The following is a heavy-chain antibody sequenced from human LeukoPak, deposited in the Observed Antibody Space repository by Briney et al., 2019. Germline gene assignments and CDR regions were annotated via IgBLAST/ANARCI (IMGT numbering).Heavy chain of an antibody. CDR3: ARRLLSRRAFDI. CDR2: IYYSGST. V-gene: IGHV4-61*05. J-gene: IGHJ3*02. CDR1: GGSISSGSYY. Sequence: SETLSLTCTVSGGSISSGSYYWGWIRQPPGKGLEWIGYIYYSGSTNYNPSLKSRVTISVDTSKNQFSLKLSSVTAADTAVYYCARRLLSRRAFDIWGQGTMVTVSS. D-gene: IGHD3-3*01.